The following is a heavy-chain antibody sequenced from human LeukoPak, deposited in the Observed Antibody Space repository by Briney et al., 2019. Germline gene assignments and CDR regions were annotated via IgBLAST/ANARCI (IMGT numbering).Heavy chain of an antibody. D-gene: IGHD6-13*01. CDR2: IIPIFGTA. J-gene: IGHJ5*02. CDR1: GGTFSSYA. Sequence: ASVTVSCKASGGTFSSYAISWVRQAPGQGLEWMGGIIPIFGTANYAQKFQGRVTITADESTSTAYMELSSLRSEDTAVYYCARGPSYSSSWYNWFDPWGQGTLVTVSS. CDR3: ARGPSYSSSWYNWFDP. V-gene: IGHV1-69*01.